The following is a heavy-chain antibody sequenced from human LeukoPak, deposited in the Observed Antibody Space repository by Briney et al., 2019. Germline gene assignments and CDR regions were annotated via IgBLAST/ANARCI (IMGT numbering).Heavy chain of an antibody. CDR3: ASLGYYYDSNFYRDH. J-gene: IGHJ4*02. V-gene: IGHV3-64*01. D-gene: IGHD3-22*01. Sequence: GGSLRLSCAASGFTFSSYAMHWVRQAPGKGLEYVSAISSNGGSTYYANSVKGRCTISRDNSKNTLYLQMGSLRAEDMAVYYCASLGYYYDSNFYRDHWGQGTLVTVSS. CDR2: ISSNGGST. CDR1: GFTFSSYA.